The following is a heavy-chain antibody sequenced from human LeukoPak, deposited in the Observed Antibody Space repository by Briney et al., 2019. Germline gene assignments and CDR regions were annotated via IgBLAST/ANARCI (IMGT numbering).Heavy chain of an antibody. D-gene: IGHD3-3*01. Sequence: ASVKVSCKASGYTFTGYYMHWVRQAPGQGLEWMGRINPNSGGTNYAQKFQGRVTLTRDTSISTAYMELSRLRSDDTAVYYCARASIRFGVVIGNWFDPWGQGTLVTVSS. CDR3: ARASIRFGVVIGNWFDP. CDR2: INPNSGGT. J-gene: IGHJ5*02. CDR1: GYTFTGYY. V-gene: IGHV1-2*06.